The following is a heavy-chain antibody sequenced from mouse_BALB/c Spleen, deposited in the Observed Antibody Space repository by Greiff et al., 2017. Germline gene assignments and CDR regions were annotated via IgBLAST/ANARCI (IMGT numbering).Heavy chain of an antibody. V-gene: IGHV5-6-5*01. J-gene: IGHJ1*01. CDR3: AREIYDGYYWYFDV. Sequence: EVMLVESGGGLVKPGGSLKLSCAASGFTFSSYAMSWVRQTPEKRLEWVASISSGGSTYYPDSVKGRFTISRDNARNILYLQMSSLRSEDTAMYYCAREIYDGYYWYFDVWGAGTTVTVSS. D-gene: IGHD2-3*01. CDR2: ISSGGST. CDR1: GFTFSSYA.